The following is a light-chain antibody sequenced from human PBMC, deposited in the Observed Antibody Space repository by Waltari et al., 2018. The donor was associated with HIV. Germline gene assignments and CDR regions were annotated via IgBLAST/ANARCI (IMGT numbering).Light chain of an antibody. J-gene: IGLJ1*01. CDR1: SSNVGSDDL. CDR2: EVT. Sequence: QSALTQPASVSGSPGQSITISCTGTSSNVGSDDLVSWYQQHPGEAPNLIIYEVTKRPSGVSNRFSGPKSGNTASLTISGLQAEDEADYYCCSCPRSGIRYVFGTGTKVTVL. CDR3: CSCPRSGIRYV. V-gene: IGLV2-23*02.